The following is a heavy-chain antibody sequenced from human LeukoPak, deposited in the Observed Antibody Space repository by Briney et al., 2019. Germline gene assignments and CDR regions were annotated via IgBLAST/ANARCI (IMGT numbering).Heavy chain of an antibody. CDR2: IYYSGST. V-gene: IGHV4-59*01. D-gene: IGHD3-10*01. Sequence: SETLSLTCTVSGGSISSSYWSWIRQPPGKGLEWIGYIYYSGSTNYNPSLKSRVTISVDTSKNQFSLKLSSVTAADTAVYYCARTSTYYYASGMPPKVIYFDYRRQGTLVTVSS. CDR3: ARTSTYYYASGMPPKVIYFDY. CDR1: GGSISSSY. J-gene: IGHJ4*02.